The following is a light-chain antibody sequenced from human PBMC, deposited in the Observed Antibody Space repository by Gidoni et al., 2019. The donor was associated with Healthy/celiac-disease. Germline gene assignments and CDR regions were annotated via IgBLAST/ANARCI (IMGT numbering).Light chain of an antibody. Sequence: SQMTQSPSSLSASLRDRVTITCRASQSISSYLNWYQQKPGKAPKLLIYAASSLQSGVPSRFSGSGSGTDFTLTISSLQPEDFATYYCQQSYSTPATFGGGTKVEIK. CDR2: AAS. CDR3: QQSYSTPAT. CDR1: QSISSY. J-gene: IGKJ4*01. V-gene: IGKV1-39*01.